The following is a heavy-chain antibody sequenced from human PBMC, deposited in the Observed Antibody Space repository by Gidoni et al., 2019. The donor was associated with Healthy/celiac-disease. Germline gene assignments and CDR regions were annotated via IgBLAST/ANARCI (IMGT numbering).Heavy chain of an antibody. CDR3: AKEQFFEGGQLDY. CDR2: ISGSGGST. J-gene: IGHJ4*02. CDR1: GFTFRNYA. D-gene: IGHD3-16*01. V-gene: IGHV3-23*01. Sequence: EVQRLEPGGGLVQPGGSVRLSCAASGFTFRNYAMSWVQQAPGKGLEWVTAISGSGGSTYYADSVKGRFTISRDNSKNTLYLQMNSLRDEDTAVYYCAKEQFFEGGQLDYWGQGTLVTVSS.